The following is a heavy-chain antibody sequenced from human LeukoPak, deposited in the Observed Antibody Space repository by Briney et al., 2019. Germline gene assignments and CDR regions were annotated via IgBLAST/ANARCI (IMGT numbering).Heavy chain of an antibody. J-gene: IGHJ4*02. CDR1: GYTLTELS. CDR3: ATVWRIAVAGLFDY. Sequence: ASVKVPCKVSGYTLTELSMHWVRQAPGKGLEWMGGFDLEDGETIYAQKFQGRVTMTEDTSTDTAYMELSSLRFEDTAVYYCATVWRIAVAGLFDYWGQGTLVTVSS. CDR2: FDLEDGET. D-gene: IGHD6-19*01. V-gene: IGHV1-24*01.